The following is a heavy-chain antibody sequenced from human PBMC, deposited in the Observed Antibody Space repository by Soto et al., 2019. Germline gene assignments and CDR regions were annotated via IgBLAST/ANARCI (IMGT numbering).Heavy chain of an antibody. J-gene: IGHJ6*02. Sequence: GGSLRLSCAASGFTFGSYGMHWVRQAPGKGLEWVAVISYDGSNKYYADSVKGRFTISRDNSKNTLYLQMNSLRAEDTAVYYCAKDQGDIVVVPAAMLYYYYGMDVWGQGTTVTVSS. D-gene: IGHD2-2*01. CDR1: GFTFGSYG. CDR2: ISYDGSNK. V-gene: IGHV3-30*18. CDR3: AKDQGDIVVVPAAMLYYYYGMDV.